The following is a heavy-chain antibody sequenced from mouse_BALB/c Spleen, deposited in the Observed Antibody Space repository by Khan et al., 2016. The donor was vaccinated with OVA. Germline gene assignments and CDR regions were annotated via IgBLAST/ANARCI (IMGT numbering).Heavy chain of an antibody. CDR1: GYSITSGYG. V-gene: IGHV3-2*02. CDR2: ISYSGST. CDR3: ARTARIKY. Sequence: VQLKEPGPGLVKPSQSLSPTCTVTGYSITSGYGWNWIRQFPGNKLERMGYISYSGSTKYNPSPKSRISITRDTSKNQFFLQLNSVTTEDTATXYCARTARIKYWGQGTTLTVSS. D-gene: IGHD1-2*01. J-gene: IGHJ2*01.